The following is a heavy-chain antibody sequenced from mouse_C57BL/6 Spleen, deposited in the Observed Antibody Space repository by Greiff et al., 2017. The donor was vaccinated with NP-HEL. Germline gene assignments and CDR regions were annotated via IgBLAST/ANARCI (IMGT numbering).Heavy chain of an antibody. Sequence: VQLQQPGAELVMPGASVKLSCKASGYTFTSYWMHWVKQRPGQGLEWIGEIDPSDSYTNYNQKFKGKSTLTVDKSSSTAYMQLSSLTSEDSAVYDCARWDDGYQSYYDYWGQGTTLTVSS. J-gene: IGHJ2*01. D-gene: IGHD2-3*01. CDR3: ARWDDGYQSYYDY. CDR2: IDPSDSYT. V-gene: IGHV1-69*01. CDR1: GYTFTSYW.